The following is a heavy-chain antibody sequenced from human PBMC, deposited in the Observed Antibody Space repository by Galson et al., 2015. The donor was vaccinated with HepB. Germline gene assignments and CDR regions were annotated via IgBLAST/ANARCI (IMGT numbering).Heavy chain of an antibody. CDR3: ARGYDGSWDWFDP. D-gene: IGHD6-13*01. J-gene: IGHJ5*02. Sequence: SVKVSCKASGYTFTSYEFNWVRQATGQGLEWMGWMNPNSGNTGYAQKFQGRVTMTRNTSISTAYMELSSLRSEDTAVYYCARGYDGSWDWFDPWGQGTLVTVSS. V-gene: IGHV1-8*01. CDR2: MNPNSGNT. CDR1: GYTFTSYE.